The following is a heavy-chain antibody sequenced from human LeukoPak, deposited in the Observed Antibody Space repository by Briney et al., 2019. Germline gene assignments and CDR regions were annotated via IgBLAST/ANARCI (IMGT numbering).Heavy chain of an antibody. V-gene: IGHV1-2*02. D-gene: IGHD1-26*01. CDR2: INSNDGGT. CDR1: GHTFTGYY. CDR3: AREYSATYRFDY. Sequence: ASVKVSCKASGHTFTGYYIHWVRQAPGQGLEWMGYINSNDGGTNYAQKFQGRVTMTRDTSITTAYMELSRLISDDTAVYYCAREYSATYRFDYWGQGTLVTVSS. J-gene: IGHJ4*02.